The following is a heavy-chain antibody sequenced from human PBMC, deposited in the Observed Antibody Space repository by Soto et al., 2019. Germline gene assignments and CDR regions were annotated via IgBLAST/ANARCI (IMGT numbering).Heavy chain of an antibody. V-gene: IGHV3-11*06. CDR1: GFAFRDYY. CDR3: ARESETNGYSYDYFDY. D-gene: IGHD5-18*01. CDR2: ISSSSSYT. Sequence: PGGSLRLSCVANGFAFRDYYMSWIRQAPGKGLEWVSYISSSSSYTNYADSVKGRFTISRDNSKNTLYLQMNSLRTEDSAVYYCARESETNGYSYDYFDYWGQGT. J-gene: IGHJ4*02.